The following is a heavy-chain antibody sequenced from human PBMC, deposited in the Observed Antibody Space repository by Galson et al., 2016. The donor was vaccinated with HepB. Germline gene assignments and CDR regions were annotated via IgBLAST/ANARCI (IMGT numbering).Heavy chain of an antibody. J-gene: IGHJ4*02. CDR3: ARDVQYRFDS. D-gene: IGHD2/OR15-2a*01. V-gene: IGHV1-18*01. Sequence: SVKVSCKASGYTFTTSGISWVRQAPGQGLEWVGWISTYSGDTKYAQNFQGGLTLTTDSSTTTAYMELRSLRFDDTAMYYCARDVQYRFDSWGQGTLVTVSS. CDR2: ISTYSGDT. CDR1: GYTFTTSG.